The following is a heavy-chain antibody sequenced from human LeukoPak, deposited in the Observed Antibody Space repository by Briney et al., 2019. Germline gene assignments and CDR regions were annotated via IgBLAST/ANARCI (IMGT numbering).Heavy chain of an antibody. CDR2: INPNSGGT. V-gene: IGHV1-2*02. J-gene: IGHJ5*02. CDR3: ARGSVPTKYSGYDYFGSGWFDP. CDR1: GYTFTGYY. Sequence: ASVKVSCKASGYTFTGYYIDWVRQAPGQGLEWMGWINPNSGGTNSAQKFQGRVTMTRDTSISTAYMELSRLRFDDTAVYYCARGSVPTKYSGYDYFGSGWFDPWGQGTLVTVSS. D-gene: IGHD5-12*01.